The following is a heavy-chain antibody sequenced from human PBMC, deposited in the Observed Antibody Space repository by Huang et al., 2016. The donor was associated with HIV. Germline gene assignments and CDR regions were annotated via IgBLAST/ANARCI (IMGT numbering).Heavy chain of an antibody. D-gene: IGHD3-10*01. CDR3: ARRLRYYYGSGRTSGYFDY. CDR2: IKQDGSEK. J-gene: IGHJ4*02. V-gene: IGHV3-7*01. Sequence: EVQLVESGGGLVQPGGSLRLSCTASVFTFSSDWMSWVRQAPGKGLELVANIKQDGSEKYYVDSVKGRFSISRDNAKNSLYLQMNSLRAEDTAVYYCARRLRYYYGSGRTSGYFDYWGQGTLVTVSS. CDR1: VFTFSSDW.